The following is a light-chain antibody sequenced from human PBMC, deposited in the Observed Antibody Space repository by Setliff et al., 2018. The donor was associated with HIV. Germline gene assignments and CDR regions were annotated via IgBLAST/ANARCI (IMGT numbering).Light chain of an antibody. V-gene: IGLV2-14*01. CDR1: SSDVGGYNY. Sequence: ALAQPASVSGSPGQSITISCTGTSSDVGGYNYVSWYQQHPGKAPKLSIYDVTKRPSGVPDRFSGSKSGNTASLTISGLQAEDEADYHCCSYSSISTQMFGTGTKVTVL. J-gene: IGLJ1*01. CDR3: CSYSSISTQM. CDR2: DVT.